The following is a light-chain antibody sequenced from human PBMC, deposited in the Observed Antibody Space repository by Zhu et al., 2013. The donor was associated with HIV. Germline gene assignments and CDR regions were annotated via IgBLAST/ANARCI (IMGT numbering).Light chain of an antibody. CDR1: RSISTY. CDR2: TAS. V-gene: IGKV1-39*01. Sequence: DIQMIQSPSSLSASVGDKVTITCRASRSISTYLNWYQQKAGEAPKLLIFTASTLQSGVPSRFSGTGSGTHFTLTITGLQPEDFATYFCQQSFTTPPFTFGPGTRVDLK. J-gene: IGKJ3*01. CDR3: QQSFTTPPFT.